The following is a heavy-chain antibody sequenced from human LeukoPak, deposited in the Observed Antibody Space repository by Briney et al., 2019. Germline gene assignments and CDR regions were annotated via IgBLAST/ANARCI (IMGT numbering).Heavy chain of an antibody. Sequence: GASLRLSCAASGFTFSNYGMTWVRRAPGKGVEWGSTINASGSSTYYAHSVKGRFTLSRDNSKNTVSLQMSSLRVEDAAVYYCAKDRWGSGGSGRGDYWGQGTLVTVSS. J-gene: IGHJ4*02. CDR1: GFTFSNYG. D-gene: IGHD2-15*01. V-gene: IGHV3-23*01. CDR2: INASGSST. CDR3: AKDRWGSGGSGRGDY.